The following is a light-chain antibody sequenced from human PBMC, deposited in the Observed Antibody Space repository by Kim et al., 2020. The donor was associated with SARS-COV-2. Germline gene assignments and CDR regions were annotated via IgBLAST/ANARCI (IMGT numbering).Light chain of an antibody. J-gene: IGLJ3*02. CDR2: RNN. Sequence: QAGLTQPPSVSKGLRQTATVTCIGSSDNVGYQGAAWLQQHQGHPPKLLSYRNNNRPSGISERFSASRSGNTASLTISGLQPEDEADYYCSAWDRSVNDWVFGGGTQVTGL. CDR1: SDNVGYQG. CDR3: SAWDRSVNDWV. V-gene: IGLV10-54*01.